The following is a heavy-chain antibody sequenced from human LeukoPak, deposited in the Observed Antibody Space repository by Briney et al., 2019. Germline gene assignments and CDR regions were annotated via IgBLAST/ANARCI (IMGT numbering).Heavy chain of an antibody. CDR2: ISSSSNYI. CDR1: GFTLSSYS. Sequence: PGGFLRISCAASGFTLSSYSMNWVRPAPGEGLEWVSSISSSSNYIYDTDSVKGRFTISRDNAKNSLYLQMNSLKTEDTAVYYCTTGGSFLDYWGQGTLVTVSS. CDR3: TTGGSFLDY. J-gene: IGHJ4*02. D-gene: IGHD1-26*01. V-gene: IGHV3-21*03.